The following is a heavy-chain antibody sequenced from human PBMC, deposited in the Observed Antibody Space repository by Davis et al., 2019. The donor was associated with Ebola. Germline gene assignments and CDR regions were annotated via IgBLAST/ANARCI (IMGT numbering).Heavy chain of an antibody. V-gene: IGHV3-9*01. CDR1: GFTFDDYA. CDR3: AKDASAVTTNWFDP. Sequence: GGSLRLSCAASGFTFDDYAMHWVRHAPGKGLEWVSGISWNSGSIGYADSVKGRFTISRDNAKNSLYLQMNSLRAEDTALYYCAKDASAVTTNWFDPWGQGTLVTVSS. CDR2: ISWNSGSI. J-gene: IGHJ5*02. D-gene: IGHD4-17*01.